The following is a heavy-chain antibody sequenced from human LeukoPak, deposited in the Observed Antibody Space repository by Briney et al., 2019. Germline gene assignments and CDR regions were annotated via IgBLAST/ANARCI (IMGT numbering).Heavy chain of an antibody. D-gene: IGHD4-23*01. CDR1: GYTFTGYY. Sequence: GSVKVSCKASGYTFTGYYMHWVRQAPGQGLEWMGWINPNSGGTNYAQKFQGRVTMTRDTSITTAYMELSRLSSDDTAVYYCARHPGKVTNDWYFDLWGRGTLVTVS. V-gene: IGHV1-2*02. J-gene: IGHJ2*01. CDR2: INPNSGGT. CDR3: ARHPGKVTNDWYFDL.